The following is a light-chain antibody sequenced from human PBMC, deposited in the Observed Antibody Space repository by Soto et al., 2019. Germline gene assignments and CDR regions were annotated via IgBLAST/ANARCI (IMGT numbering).Light chain of an antibody. Sequence: QSVLTQPASVSGSPGQSITISCTGTSSDIGTYDLVSWYQKHPGKAPKVMIFEANKRPSGVSDRFSGSRSGNTASLTISGLQAEDEADYYCCSYAGSGNFVVFGGGTKLTVL. V-gene: IGLV2-23*01. CDR3: CSYAGSGNFVV. CDR2: EAN. CDR1: SSDIGTYDL. J-gene: IGLJ2*01.